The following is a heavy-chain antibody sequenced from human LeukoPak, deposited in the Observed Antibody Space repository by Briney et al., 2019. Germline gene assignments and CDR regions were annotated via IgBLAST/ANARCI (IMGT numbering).Heavy chain of an antibody. CDR2: IIPIFGTA. D-gene: IGHD6-13*01. J-gene: IGHJ5*02. Sequence: SVKVSCKASGGTYSSYAISWVRQAPGQGLEWTGGIIPIFGTANYAQKFQDRVSITTDESTSTAYMELSSLRSEDTAVYYCARGALGAAGTSTWFDPWGQGTLVTVSS. CDR1: GGTYSSYA. V-gene: IGHV1-69*05. CDR3: ARGALGAAGTSTWFDP.